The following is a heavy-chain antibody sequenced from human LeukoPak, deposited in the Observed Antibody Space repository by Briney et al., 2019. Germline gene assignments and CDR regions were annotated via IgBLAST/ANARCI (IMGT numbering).Heavy chain of an antibody. CDR1: GFTFSSYG. Sequence: PGRFLRLSCAASGFTFSSYGMHWVRQAPGKGLEWVAVISYDGSNKYYADSVKGRFTISRDNSKNTLYLQMNSLRAEDTAVYYCARAAGPHTAMVLWGQGTLVTVSS. J-gene: IGHJ4*02. CDR2: ISYDGSNK. V-gene: IGHV3-30*03. D-gene: IGHD5-18*01. CDR3: ARAAGPHTAMVL.